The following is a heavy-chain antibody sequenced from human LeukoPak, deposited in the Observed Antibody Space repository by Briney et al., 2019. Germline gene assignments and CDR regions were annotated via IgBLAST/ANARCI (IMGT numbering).Heavy chain of an antibody. CDR3: ARPNRYDLYFDY. CDR1: GFTFSSYE. CDR2: ISTSGSTI. V-gene: IGHV3-48*03. Sequence: PGGSLRLSCAASGFTFSSYEMNWVRQAPGKGLDWVSYISTSGSTIYYADSVKGRFTISRDNAKNSLYLQMNSLRAEDTAVYYCARPNRYDLYFDYWGQGTLVTVSS. J-gene: IGHJ4*02. D-gene: IGHD5-12*01.